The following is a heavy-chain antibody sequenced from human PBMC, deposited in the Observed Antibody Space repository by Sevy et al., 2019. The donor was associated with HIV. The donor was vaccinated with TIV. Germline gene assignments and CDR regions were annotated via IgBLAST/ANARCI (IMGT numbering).Heavy chain of an antibody. CDR1: GGSFSGYY. CDR2: INHSGST. V-gene: IGHV4-34*01. J-gene: IGHJ5*02. CDR3: ARGRCSSTSCPVPNWFDP. Sequence: SETLSLTCAVYGGSFSGYYWSWIRQPPGKGLEWIGEINHSGSTNYNPSLKSRVTISVDTSKNQFSLKLSSVTAADTAVYYCARGRCSSTSCPVPNWFDPWGQGTLVTVSS. D-gene: IGHD2-2*01.